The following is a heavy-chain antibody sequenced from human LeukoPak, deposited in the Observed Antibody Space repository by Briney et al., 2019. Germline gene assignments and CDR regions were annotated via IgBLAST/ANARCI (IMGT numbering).Heavy chain of an antibody. CDR1: GGSFSGYY. CDR3: ARGTLPQDY. J-gene: IGHJ4*02. CDR2: INHSGST. Sequence: SGTLSLTCAVYGGSFSGYYWSWIRQPPGKGLEWIGEINHSGSTNYNPSLKSRVTISVDTSKNQFSLKLSSVTAADTAVYYCARGTLPQDYWGQGTLVTVSS. V-gene: IGHV4-34*01.